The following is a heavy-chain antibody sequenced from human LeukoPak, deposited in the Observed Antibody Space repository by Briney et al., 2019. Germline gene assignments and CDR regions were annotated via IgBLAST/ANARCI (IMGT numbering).Heavy chain of an antibody. Sequence: GGSLRLSCAASGFTFSSYAMSWVRQAPGKGLEWVSTISNSDGSTYYADSVKGRFSISRDNSENTLYLQMNSLRAEDTAVYYCAKENGDSVLRRRYYYYMDVWGKGTTVTVSS. CDR3: AKENGDSVLRRRYYYYMDV. V-gene: IGHV3-23*01. D-gene: IGHD4-17*01. J-gene: IGHJ6*03. CDR2: ISNSDGST. CDR1: GFTFSSYA.